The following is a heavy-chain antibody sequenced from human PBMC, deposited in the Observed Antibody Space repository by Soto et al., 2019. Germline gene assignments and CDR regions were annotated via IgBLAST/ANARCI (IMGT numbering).Heavy chain of an antibody. CDR3: ARFGGLIVYAFDI. V-gene: IGHV4-39*07. Sequence: SETLSLTCTVSGGSISSSSYYWGWIRQPPGKGLEWIGSIYYSGSTYYNPSLKSRVTISVDTSKNQFSLKLSSVTAADTAMYYCARFGGLIVYAFDIWGQGTMVTVSS. J-gene: IGHJ3*02. CDR1: GGSISSSSYY. D-gene: IGHD3-16*02. CDR2: IYYSGST.